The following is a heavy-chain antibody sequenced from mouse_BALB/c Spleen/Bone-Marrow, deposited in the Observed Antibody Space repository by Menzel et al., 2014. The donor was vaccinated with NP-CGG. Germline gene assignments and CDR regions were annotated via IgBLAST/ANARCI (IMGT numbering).Heavy chain of an antibody. D-gene: IGHD2-4*01. CDR1: GYTFTSYT. V-gene: IGHV1-4*01. J-gene: IGHJ3*01. Sequence: QVQLQQSGAELARPGASVKMSCKASGYTFTSYTIHWVKQRPGQGLEWIGYINPSSDYTNYNQKFKDKATLTADKSSSTAYMQLSSLTSEDSAAYYCAREGLRAWFVYWGQGTLVTVSA. CDR2: INPSSDYT. CDR3: AREGLRAWFVY.